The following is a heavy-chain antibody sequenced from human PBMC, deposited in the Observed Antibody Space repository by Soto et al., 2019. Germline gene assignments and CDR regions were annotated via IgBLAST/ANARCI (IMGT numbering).Heavy chain of an antibody. D-gene: IGHD2-8*01. CDR1: GYSFTSYW. J-gene: IGHJ6*03. CDR3: ARHVEFGGYCTNGVCYPDGLPYYYMDV. CDR2: IYPGDSDT. Sequence: PGESLKISCKGSGYSFTSYWIGWVRQMPGKGLEWMGIIYPGDSDTRYSPSFQGQVTISADKSISTAYLQWSSLKASDTAMYYCARHVEFGGYCTNGVCYPDGLPYYYMDVWGKGTTVTVSS. V-gene: IGHV5-51*01.